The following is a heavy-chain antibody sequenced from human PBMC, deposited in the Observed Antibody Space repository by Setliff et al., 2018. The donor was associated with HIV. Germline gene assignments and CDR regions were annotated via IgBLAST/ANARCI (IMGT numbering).Heavy chain of an antibody. V-gene: IGHV1-69*13. J-gene: IGHJ5*02. CDR3: ATSPRGTYYDILSGRPRGWFDP. CDR1: GGTFSSYA. CDR2: IIPIYGTP. D-gene: IGHD3-9*01. Sequence: SVKVSCKASGGTFSSYAITWVRQAPGQGPEWMGGIIPIYGTPNYAQRFQGSVTITADESTGTAYMDLSSLTSDDTAVYYCATSPRGTYYDILSGRPRGWFDPWGQGTLVTVSS.